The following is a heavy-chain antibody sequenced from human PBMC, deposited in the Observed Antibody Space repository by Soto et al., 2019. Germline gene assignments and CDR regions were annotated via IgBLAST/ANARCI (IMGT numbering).Heavy chain of an antibody. V-gene: IGHV3-21*01. D-gene: IGHD2-2*02. J-gene: IGHJ6*02. Sequence: GGSLRLSCVGSGFTFSTYSINWVRQSPGKGLEWVSSISSRSDIYYADSVKGRFTISRDNAKNSVSLQMNSLRAEDTAVYYCAREYTAWPLAYGLDVWGQGTTVTVSS. CDR1: GFTFSTYS. CDR2: ISSRSDI. CDR3: AREYTAWPLAYGLDV.